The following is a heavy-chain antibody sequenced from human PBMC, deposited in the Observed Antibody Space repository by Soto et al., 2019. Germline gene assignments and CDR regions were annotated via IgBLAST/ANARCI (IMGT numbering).Heavy chain of an antibody. J-gene: IGHJ6*02. Sequence: QVQLQESGPGLVKPSETLSLTCTVSGGSISSYYWSWIRQPPGKGLEWIGYIYYSGSTNYNPSLKSRVTISVDTSKNQFYLKLSSVTAADTAVYYCARAGYSYGSVYYYYGMDVWGQGTTVTVSS. V-gene: IGHV4-59*01. CDR1: GGSISSYY. D-gene: IGHD5-18*01. CDR3: ARAGYSYGSVYYYYGMDV. CDR2: IYYSGST.